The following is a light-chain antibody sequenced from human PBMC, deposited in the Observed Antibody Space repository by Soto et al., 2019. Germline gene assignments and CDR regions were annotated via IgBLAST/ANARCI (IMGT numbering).Light chain of an antibody. CDR3: QQCSDWPLYT. J-gene: IGKJ5*01. Sequence: EIVMTQSPATLSVSPGETATLSCRASQSVSRYLAWYQHRPGQAPRLLIYDASTRATGIPARFSGSGSGPEFTLTISGLLSEDFAVYSCQQCSDWPLYTFGQGTRLEIK. CDR1: QSVSRY. CDR2: DAS. V-gene: IGKV3-15*01.